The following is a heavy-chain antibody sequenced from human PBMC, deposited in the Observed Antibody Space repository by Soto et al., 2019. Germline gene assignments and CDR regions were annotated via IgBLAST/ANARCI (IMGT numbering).Heavy chain of an antibody. CDR1: GGTFSSYR. D-gene: IGHD6-13*01. CDR2: IVPIYRTA. J-gene: IGHJ4*02. Sequence: GASVKVSCKASGGTFSSYRFYWVRQARGQGLEWLGGIVPIYRTADYAQKFQGRVTITADESTRTVYLELSSLKSQDTALYYCARDSGAKLSSSWGQGTLVTVSS. V-gene: IGHV1-69*13. CDR3: ARDSGAKLSSS.